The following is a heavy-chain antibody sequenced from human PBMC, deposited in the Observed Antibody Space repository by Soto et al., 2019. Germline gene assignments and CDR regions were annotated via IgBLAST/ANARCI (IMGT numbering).Heavy chain of an antibody. D-gene: IGHD3-22*01. Sequence: EVQLLESGGGLVQPGGSLRLSCAASGFTFSSYAMSWVRQAPGKGLEWVSAISGSGGSTYYADSVKGRFTISSDNSKNTLYLQMNSLRAEDTAVYYCAKDPIGGSGYPPQDSWGQGTLVTVSS. V-gene: IGHV3-23*01. CDR1: GFTFSSYA. CDR3: AKDPIGGSGYPPQDS. CDR2: ISGSGGST. J-gene: IGHJ4*02.